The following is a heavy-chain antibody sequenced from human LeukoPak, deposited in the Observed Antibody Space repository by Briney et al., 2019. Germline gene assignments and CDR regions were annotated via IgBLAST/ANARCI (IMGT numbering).Heavy chain of an antibody. V-gene: IGHV4-59*01. CDR3: ARGMAALYGGHFDY. CDR1: GGSISSYY. D-gene: IGHD4-23*01. J-gene: IGHJ4*02. Sequence: SSETLSLTCTVSGGSISSYYWSWIRQPPGKGLEWIGYIYYSGSTNYNPSLKSRVTISVDTSKNQFSLKLSSVTAADTAVYCCARGMAALYGGHFDYWGQGTLVTVSS. CDR2: IYYSGST.